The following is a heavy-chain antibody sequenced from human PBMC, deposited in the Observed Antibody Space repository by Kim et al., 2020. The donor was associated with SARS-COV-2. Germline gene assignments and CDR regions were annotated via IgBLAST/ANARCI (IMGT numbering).Heavy chain of an antibody. V-gene: IGHV4-31*03. D-gene: IGHD3-10*01. CDR1: GGSLSSGGYS. Sequence: SETLSLTCTVSGGSLSSGGYSWNWIRQQPGKGLEWIGYIYYSGSTRSNPSLNSRVTISIDTPKNQFSLKLTSVTAADTAVYYCARDYYPEMPHVFYYYMDVWGRGTTVIVSS. J-gene: IGHJ6*03. CDR3: ARDYYPEMPHVFYYYMDV. CDR2: IYYSGST.